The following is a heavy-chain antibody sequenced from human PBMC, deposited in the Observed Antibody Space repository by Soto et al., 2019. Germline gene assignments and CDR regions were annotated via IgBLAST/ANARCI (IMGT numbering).Heavy chain of an antibody. CDR1: GYTFTSYG. CDR2: ITTNNANT. D-gene: IGHD5-18*01. V-gene: IGHV1-18*01. Sequence: ASVKVSCKAAGYTFTSYGISWVRQAPGQGLEWMGWITTNNANTNYAQNLQGRVTMSTDTSTSTAYMELRSLRSDDTSVYYCARTRGYSYGYADYWGQGTLVTVSS. J-gene: IGHJ4*02. CDR3: ARTRGYSYGYADY.